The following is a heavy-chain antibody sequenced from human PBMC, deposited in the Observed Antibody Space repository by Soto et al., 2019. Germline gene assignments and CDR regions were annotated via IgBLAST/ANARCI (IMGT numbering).Heavy chain of an antibody. Sequence: LVTLSVTCTVAGGSSSGRGYYRSRIRQHPGKGLEWIGYIYNSGSTNYNPSLKTRVTISVDKSKNQLSLKLTSVIAADTAVYYCARAYYFGSGRGRSMDVWGQGTLVTVSS. CDR2: IYNSGST. D-gene: IGHD3-10*01. CDR3: ARAYYFGSGRGRSMDV. CDR1: GGSSSGRGYY. J-gene: IGHJ4*02. V-gene: IGHV4-61*08.